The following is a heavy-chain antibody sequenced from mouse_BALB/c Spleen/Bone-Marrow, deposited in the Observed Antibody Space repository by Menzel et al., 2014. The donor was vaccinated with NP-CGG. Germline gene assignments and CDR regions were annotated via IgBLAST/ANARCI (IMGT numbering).Heavy chain of an antibody. V-gene: IGHV14-1*02. Sequence: EVQIQESGAELVRPGALVKLSCKDSGFNIKDYYMHWVKQRPEQGLEWIGWIDPENGNTIYDPKFQGKASITADTSSNTAYLQLSSLPSEDTAVYYCARGFSYAMDCWRQCTSVPVSS. CDR1: GFNIKDYY. CDR3: ARGFSYAMDC. J-gene: IGHJ4*01. CDR2: IDPENGNT.